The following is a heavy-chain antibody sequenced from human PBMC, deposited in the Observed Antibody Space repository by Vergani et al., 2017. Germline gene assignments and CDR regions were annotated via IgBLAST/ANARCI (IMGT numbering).Heavy chain of an antibody. CDR3: ASHGNYYDSSGYYYVGWFDP. D-gene: IGHD3-22*01. Sequence: QVQLQESGPGLVKPSQTLSLTCTVSGSSISRGGYYWSWIRQHPGKGLECIGYIYYSGSTYYNPSLKSRVTISVDTSKNQFSLKLSSVTAADTAVYYCASHGNYYDSSGYYYVGWFDPWGQGALVTVSS. CDR2: IYYSGST. V-gene: IGHV4-31*03. J-gene: IGHJ5*02. CDR1: GSSISRGGYY.